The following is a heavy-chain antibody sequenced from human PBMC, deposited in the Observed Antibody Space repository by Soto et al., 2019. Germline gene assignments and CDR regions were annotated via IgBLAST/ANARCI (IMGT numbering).Heavy chain of an antibody. CDR2: MNPNSGNT. D-gene: IGHD4-17*01. J-gene: IGHJ6*02. Sequence: QVQLVQSGAEVKKPGASVKVSCKASGYTFTSYDINWVRQATGQGLEWMGWMNPNSGNTGYAQKFQGRLTMTRNTPLTTAYMELSSLRSVDTTVDHCARKMPTRCMDVWGQGTTATVSS. CDR3: ARKMPTRCMDV. CDR1: GYTFTSYD. V-gene: IGHV1-8*01.